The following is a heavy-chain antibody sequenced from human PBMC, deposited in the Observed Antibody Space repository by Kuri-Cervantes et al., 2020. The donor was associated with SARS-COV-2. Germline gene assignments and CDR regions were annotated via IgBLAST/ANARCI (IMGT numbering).Heavy chain of an antibody. CDR3: ARESRINYYYGMDV. V-gene: IGHV1-46*01. CDR1: GYTFTSYS. Sequence: ASVKVSCKASGYTFTSYSMHWVRRAPGQGLEWVGILNPSGGSTTYAQKFQGRVSMTRDTSTSTVYMELSSLRSEDTAVYYCARESRINYYYGMDVWGQGTTVTVSS. CDR2: LNPSGGST. J-gene: IGHJ6*02. D-gene: IGHD2-2*01.